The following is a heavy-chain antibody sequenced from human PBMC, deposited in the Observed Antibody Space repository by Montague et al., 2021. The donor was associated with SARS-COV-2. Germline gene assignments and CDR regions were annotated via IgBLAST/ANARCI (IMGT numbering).Heavy chain of an antibody. Sequence: SETLSLTCTVSGGSISSSSYYWGWIRQPPGKGLEWIGSIYNSGSTYYNPSLKSRVTISVDTSKNQFSLKLSSVTAADTAVYYCARHASYDYSKYLYYSYYYGMDVWGQGTTVTVSS. J-gene: IGHJ6*02. D-gene: IGHD4-11*01. V-gene: IGHV4-39*01. CDR2: IYNSGST. CDR1: GGSISSSSYY. CDR3: ARHASYDYSKYLYYSYYYGMDV.